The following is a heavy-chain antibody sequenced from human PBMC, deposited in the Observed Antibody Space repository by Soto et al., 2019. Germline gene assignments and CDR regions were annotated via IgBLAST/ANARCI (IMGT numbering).Heavy chain of an antibody. J-gene: IGHJ3*02. CDR1: GGTFSSYA. CDR3: ARVENSGYDDAFDI. CDR2: IIPIFGTA. D-gene: IGHD5-12*01. Sequence: ASVKVSCKASGGTFSSYAISWVRQAPGQGLEWMGGIIPIFGTANYAQKLQGRVTITADESTSTAYKELSSLRSEDTAVYYCARVENSGYDDAFDIWGQGTMVTVSS. V-gene: IGHV1-69*13.